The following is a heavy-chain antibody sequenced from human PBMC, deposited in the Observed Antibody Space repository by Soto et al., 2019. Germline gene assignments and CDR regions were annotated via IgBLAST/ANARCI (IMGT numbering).Heavy chain of an antibody. J-gene: IGHJ4*02. Sequence: GGSLRLSCAASGFTFSSYGMHWVRQAPGKGLEWVAVIWYDGSNKYYADSVKGRFTISRDNSKNTLYLQMNSLRAEDTAVYYCARDGIAAVVDYWGQGTLVTVS. CDR2: IWYDGSNK. D-gene: IGHD6-13*01. V-gene: IGHV3-33*01. CDR3: ARDGIAAVVDY. CDR1: GFTFSSYG.